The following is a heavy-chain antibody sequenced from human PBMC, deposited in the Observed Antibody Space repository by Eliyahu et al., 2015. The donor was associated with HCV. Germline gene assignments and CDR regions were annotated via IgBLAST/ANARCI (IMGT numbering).Heavy chain of an antibody. J-gene: IGHJ4*02. Sequence: QVQLMQSGPEVKKPGASXKVSCKASGYTFTSYYIHWMRQAPGQGLEWMAKINPNAATTTYAQKFQGRVTVTRETSTSTVYMELSSLRFEDTAVYYCTRVKVGNSINPPPFDYWGQGTLVTVSS. CDR1: GYTFTSYY. CDR3: TRVKVGNSINPPPFDY. V-gene: IGHV1-46*03. CDR2: INPNAATT. D-gene: IGHD1-26*01.